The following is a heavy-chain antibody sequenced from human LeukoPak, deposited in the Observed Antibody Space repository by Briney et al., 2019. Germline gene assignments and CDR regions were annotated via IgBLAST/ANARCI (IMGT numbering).Heavy chain of an antibody. CDR1: GYTFTNYY. Sequence: ASVKVSCKASGYTFTNYYMHWVRQAPGQGLEWMGIINPSGGSTSYAQKFQGRVSRVTMTRDTSTSTVYMELSRLRSEDTAVFYCARTYYCDDSGSPGVFGYFDYWGQGTLVTVSS. D-gene: IGHD3-22*01. CDR3: ARTYYCDDSGSPGVFGYFDY. V-gene: IGHV1-46*01. CDR2: INPSGGST. J-gene: IGHJ4*02.